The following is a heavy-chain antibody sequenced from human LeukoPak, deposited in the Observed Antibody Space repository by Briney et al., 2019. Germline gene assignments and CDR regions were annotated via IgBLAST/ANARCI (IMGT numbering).Heavy chain of an antibody. D-gene: IGHD3-22*01. CDR2: IYYSGST. CDR3: ARLHSGYLSYYFDY. J-gene: IGHJ4*02. V-gene: IGHV4-30-4*08. Sequence: SETLSLTCTVSGGSISSNNYYWSWIRQPPGQDLEWIGYIYYSGSTFYNPSLKSRVTMSVETSKNQFSLNLTSVTAADTAVYYCARLHSGYLSYYFDYWGQGTLVTVSS. CDR1: GGSISSNNYY.